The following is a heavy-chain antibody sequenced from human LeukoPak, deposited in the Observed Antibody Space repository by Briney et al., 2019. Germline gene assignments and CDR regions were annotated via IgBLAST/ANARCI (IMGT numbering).Heavy chain of an antibody. Sequence: GGSLRLSCAASGFTFSDYALHWVRQAPGKGLEWVAVISYDGSNKYYADSVKGRFTISRDNSKNTLYLQMNSLRAEDTAVYYCAISGRDILTGYLSYWGQGTLVTVSS. J-gene: IGHJ4*02. D-gene: IGHD3-9*01. CDR1: GFTFSDYA. CDR2: ISYDGSNK. CDR3: AISGRDILTGYLSY. V-gene: IGHV3-30-3*01.